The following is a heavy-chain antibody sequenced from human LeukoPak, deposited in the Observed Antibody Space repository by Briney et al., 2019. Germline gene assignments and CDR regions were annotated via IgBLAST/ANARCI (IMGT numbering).Heavy chain of an antibody. J-gene: IGHJ4*02. V-gene: IGHV4-59*01. CDR1: GGSISSYH. Sequence: SETLSLTCTVSGGSISSYHWSWIPQPPGKGLEWIGYIYYSGSTNYNPSLKSRVTISVDTSKNQFSLKLSSVTAADTAVYYCARDGAAAGTGFDYWGQGTLVTVSS. D-gene: IGHD6-13*01. CDR3: ARDGAAAGTGFDY. CDR2: IYYSGST.